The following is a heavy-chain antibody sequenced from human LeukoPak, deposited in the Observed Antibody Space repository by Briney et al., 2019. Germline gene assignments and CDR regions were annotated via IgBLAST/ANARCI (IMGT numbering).Heavy chain of an antibody. J-gene: IGHJ3*02. D-gene: IGHD2-2*02. CDR3: AIDKDIVVVSAAIKPPRRAFDI. CDR1: GYTFTSYY. CDR2: INPSGGST. V-gene: IGHV1-46*03. Sequence: ASVKVSCKASGYTFTSYYMHWVRQAPGRGLEWMGIINPSGGSTSYAQKFQGRVTMTRDTSTSTVYKELSSLRSEDTAVYYCAIDKDIVVVSAAIKPPRRAFDIWGQGTMVTVSS.